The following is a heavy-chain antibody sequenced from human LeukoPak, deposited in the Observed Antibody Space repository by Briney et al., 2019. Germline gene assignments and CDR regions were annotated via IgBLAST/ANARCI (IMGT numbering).Heavy chain of an antibody. V-gene: IGHV3-30*18. Sequence: GGSLRLSCAASGLTLSSYGMHWVRQAPGKGLEWVAVISYDGSNKYYADSVKGRFTISRDNSKNTLYLQMNSLRAEDTAVYYCAKIVPGYSYAYWGQGTLVTVSS. CDR2: ISYDGSNK. CDR1: GLTLSSYG. CDR3: AKIVPGYSYAY. J-gene: IGHJ4*02. D-gene: IGHD5-18*01.